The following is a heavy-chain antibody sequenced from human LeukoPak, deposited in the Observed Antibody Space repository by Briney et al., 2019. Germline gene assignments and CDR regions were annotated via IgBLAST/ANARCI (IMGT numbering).Heavy chain of an antibody. V-gene: IGHV4-59*01. CDR1: GGSISSYY. CDR2: IYYSGST. Sequence: SETLSLTCTVSGGSISSYYWSWIRQPPGKGLEWIGYIYYSGSTNYNPSLKSRVTISVDTSKNQFSLKLSSVTAADTAVYYCARWELTTKYAFDIWGQGTMVTVSS. J-gene: IGHJ3*02. CDR3: ARWELTTKYAFDI. D-gene: IGHD1-26*01.